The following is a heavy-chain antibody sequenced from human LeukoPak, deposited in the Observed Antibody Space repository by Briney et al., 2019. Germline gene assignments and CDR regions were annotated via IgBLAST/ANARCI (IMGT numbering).Heavy chain of an antibody. J-gene: IGHJ4*02. CDR3: ARGQIALLRNYFDS. Sequence: LGGALRLSCAASGFIVSHKYMAWVRQAPGKGLEWLSIIYAGGNSVSAHSVKGRFIISRDNSRNTVHLQMNSLRDDDTAVYYCARGQIALLRNYFDSWGPGTLVAVSS. V-gene: IGHV3-66*01. CDR2: IYAGGNS. D-gene: IGHD3-22*01. CDR1: GFIVSHKY.